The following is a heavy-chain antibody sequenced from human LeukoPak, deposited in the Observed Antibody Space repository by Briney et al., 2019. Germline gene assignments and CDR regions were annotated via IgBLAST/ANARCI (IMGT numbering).Heavy chain of an antibody. J-gene: IGHJ5*02. CDR3: AKDLNFGDGRWEFDP. Sequence: GGSLRLSCAASGFNFGGFAMAWVRQTPGRGLAWVSGILASGTTYYADSVKGRFTISRDNSNNILFLQMNSLRVDDTAVYFWAKDLNFGDGRWEFDPWGPGTLVTV. D-gene: IGHD3-10*01. V-gene: IGHV3-23*01. CDR1: GFNFGGFA. CDR2: ILASGTT.